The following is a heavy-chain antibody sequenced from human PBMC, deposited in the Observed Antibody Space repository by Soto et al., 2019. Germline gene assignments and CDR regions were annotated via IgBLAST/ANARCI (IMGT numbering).Heavy chain of an antibody. D-gene: IGHD1-1*01. J-gene: IGHJ5*02. V-gene: IGHV3-30*03. CDR1: GFSFRSYP. CDR2: ISDDGRST. Sequence: QVRLVESGGGVVQPGKSLRLSCAASGFSFRSYPMHWVRQVPGEGLEWVAVISDDGRSTKYADSVKGRFTISRDNSNSTLYLQMNSLRPDDTAVFYCSTLVETPVDDWNPSRRDNWIDPWGQGTLVTVSS. CDR3: STLVETPVDDWNPSRRDNWIDP.